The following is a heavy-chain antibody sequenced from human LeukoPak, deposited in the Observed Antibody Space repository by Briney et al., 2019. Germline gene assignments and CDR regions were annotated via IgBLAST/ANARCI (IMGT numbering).Heavy chain of an antibody. CDR3: AKNVIRFGVFDY. V-gene: IGHV3-23*01. CDR1: GFTFSSYA. Sequence: GGSLRLSCAASGFTFSSYAMSWVRQAPGKGLEWVSAISGSGGSTYYADSVKGWFTVSRDNSKNTLYLQMNSLRAEDTAVYYCAKNVIRFGVFDYWGQGTLVTVSS. J-gene: IGHJ4*02. CDR2: ISGSGGST. D-gene: IGHD3-10*01.